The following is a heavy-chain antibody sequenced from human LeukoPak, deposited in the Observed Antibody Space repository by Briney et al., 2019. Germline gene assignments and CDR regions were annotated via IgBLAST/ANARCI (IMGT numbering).Heavy chain of an antibody. J-gene: IGHJ4*02. CDR1: GGTFSIYA. D-gene: IGHD1-26*01. Sequence: SVKVSCKASGGTFSIYAISWVRQAPGQGLEWMGRIIPILDITNYAQKFQGRVTIIADKSTSTAYMEMSSLRSEDTAVYYCARGPHSGTFYFDYWGQGTLVTVSS. CDR2: IIPILDIT. V-gene: IGHV1-69*04. CDR3: ARGPHSGTFYFDY.